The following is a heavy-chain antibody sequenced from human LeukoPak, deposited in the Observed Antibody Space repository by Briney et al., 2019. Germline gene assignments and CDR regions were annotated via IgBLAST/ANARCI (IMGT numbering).Heavy chain of an antibody. V-gene: IGHV4-4*07. CDR1: GGSISSYY. Sequence: SETLSLTCTVSGGSISSYYWSWIRQPAGKGLEWIGRIYTSGSTNYNPSLKSRVTMSVDTSKNQFSLKLSSVTAADTAVYYCASEFPRLGRVDYWGQGTLVTVSS. J-gene: IGHJ4*02. CDR2: IYTSGST. D-gene: IGHD6-19*01. CDR3: ASEFPRLGRVDY.